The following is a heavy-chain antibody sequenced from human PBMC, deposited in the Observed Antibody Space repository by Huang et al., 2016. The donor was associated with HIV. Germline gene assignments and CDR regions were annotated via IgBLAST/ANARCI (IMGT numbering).Heavy chain of an antibody. Sequence: QGQLVESGGGVVQPGRSLRLSCAALGFSFTSYDMQWVRQVPGKGRDCVPFVSNDGNEKYYADSVNGRFTTSRDNFKNTLYLQMNSLRTGDTAVYSCLPAGHVSHYYYMDVWGKGTTVIVSS. J-gene: IGHJ6*03. V-gene: IGHV3-30*03. CDR1: GFSFTSYD. CDR2: VSNDGNEK. CDR3: LPAGHVSHYYYMDV.